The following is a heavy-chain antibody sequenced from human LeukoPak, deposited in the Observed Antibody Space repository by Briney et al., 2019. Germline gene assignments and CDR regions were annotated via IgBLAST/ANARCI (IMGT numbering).Heavy chain of an antibody. CDR1: GGSISSYY. CDR3: ARSPRGYSGYVAFDY. CDR2: IYTSGST. D-gene: IGHD5-12*01. Sequence: SETLSLTCTVSGGSISSYYWSWIRQPAGKGLEWIGCIYTSGSTNYNPSLKSRVTMSVDTSKNQFSLKLSSVTAADTAVYYCARSPRGYSGYVAFDYWGQGTLVTVSS. V-gene: IGHV4-4*07. J-gene: IGHJ4*02.